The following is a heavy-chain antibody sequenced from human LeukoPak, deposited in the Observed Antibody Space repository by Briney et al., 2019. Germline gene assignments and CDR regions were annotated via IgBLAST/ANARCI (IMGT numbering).Heavy chain of an antibody. CDR1: GGSISSSNW. Sequence: SGTLSLTCSVSGGSISSSNWWSWVRQPPGKGLEWIGEIYHSGSTNSNPSLKSRVTISVDKSKNQFSLKLNSVTAADTAVYYCARGPHYYGSGSYYMGFDYWGQGTLVTVSP. D-gene: IGHD3-10*01. CDR3: ARGPHYYGSGSYYMGFDY. J-gene: IGHJ4*02. V-gene: IGHV4-4*02. CDR2: IYHSGST.